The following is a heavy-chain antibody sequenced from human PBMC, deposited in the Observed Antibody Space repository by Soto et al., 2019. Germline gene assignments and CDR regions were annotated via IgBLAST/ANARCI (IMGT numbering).Heavy chain of an antibody. CDR2: IYYSGST. D-gene: IGHD2-2*01. J-gene: IGHJ5*02. V-gene: IGHV4-31*03. Sequence: QVQLQESGPGLVKPSQTLSLTCTVSGGSISSGGYYWSWIRQHPGKGLEWIGYIYYSGSTYYNPSLKSRVTLSVDTTKHQLSLKLSSVTAAATAVYYCARERIVVVPAASNWFDPWGQGTLVTVSS. CDR1: GGSISSGGYY. CDR3: ARERIVVVPAASNWFDP.